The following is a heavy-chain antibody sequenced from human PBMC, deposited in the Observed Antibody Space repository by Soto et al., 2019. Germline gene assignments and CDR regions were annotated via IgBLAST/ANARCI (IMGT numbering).Heavy chain of an antibody. CDR1: GGSISGYY. Sequence: PSELLSLTCAVYGGSISGYYWTWIRQPPGKGLEWIGEINHRGNTNYNPSLKSRVTISVDTSKNQFSLKLTSVTAADTAVYYCARQEVPQWFTKGYYGMDVWDQGTTVTVSS. CDR2: INHRGNT. CDR3: ARQEVPQWFTKGYYGMDV. V-gene: IGHV4-34*01. J-gene: IGHJ6*02. D-gene: IGHD2-8*01.